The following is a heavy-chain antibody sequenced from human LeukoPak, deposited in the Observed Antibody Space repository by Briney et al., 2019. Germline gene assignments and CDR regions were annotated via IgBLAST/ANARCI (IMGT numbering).Heavy chain of an antibody. V-gene: IGHV3-66*01. CDR1: GFTVSSNY. Sequence: GGSLRLSCAASGFTVSSNYMSWVRQAPGEGLEWVSVIYSGGSTYYADSVKGRFTISRDNSKNTLYLQMNSLRAEDTAVYYCARDPGRWLQLDGNSNDAFDIWGQGTMVTVSS. J-gene: IGHJ3*02. D-gene: IGHD5-24*01. CDR3: ARDPGRWLQLDGNSNDAFDI. CDR2: IYSGGST.